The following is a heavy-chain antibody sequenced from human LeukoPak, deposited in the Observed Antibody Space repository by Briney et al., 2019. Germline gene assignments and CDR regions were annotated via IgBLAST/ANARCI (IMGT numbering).Heavy chain of an antibody. CDR1: GLTFDDYA. V-gene: IGHV3-9*03. Sequence: GRSLRLSCAASGLTFDDYAMHWVRQAPGKGLEWVSGISWNSGSIGYADSVKGRFTISRDNAKNSLYLQMNSLRAEDMALYYCAKDVGGELPGYYFDYWGQGTLVTVSS. CDR3: AKDVGGELPGYYFDY. J-gene: IGHJ4*02. D-gene: IGHD1-26*01. CDR2: ISWNSGSI.